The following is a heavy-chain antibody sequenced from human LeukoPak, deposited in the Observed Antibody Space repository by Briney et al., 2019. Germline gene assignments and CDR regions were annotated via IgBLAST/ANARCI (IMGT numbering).Heavy chain of an antibody. CDR2: IDTSWTT. CDR3: AGYCSGGSCSTYFDY. Sequence: SETLSLTCTVSGGSISSYYWSWIRQPAGKGLEWIGRIDTSWTTNYNPSLKSRLTMSVDTSKNQFSLKLSSVTAADTAVYYCAGYCSGGSCSTYFDYWGQGTLVTVSS. D-gene: IGHD2-15*01. CDR1: GGSISSYY. V-gene: IGHV4-4*07. J-gene: IGHJ4*02.